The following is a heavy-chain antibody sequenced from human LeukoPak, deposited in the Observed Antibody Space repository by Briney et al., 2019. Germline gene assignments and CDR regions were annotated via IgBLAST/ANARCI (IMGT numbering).Heavy chain of an antibody. CDR3: ARDKIVGDTYFDY. CDR1: GFTFSSYW. CDR2: IKQDGSER. Sequence: GGSLRLSCAASGFTFSSYWMSWVRQAPGKGLEWVANIKQDGSERYYVDSVKGRFTISRDNAKNSLNLQMNSLRAEDTAIYYCARDKIVGDTYFDYWGQGTLVTVSS. D-gene: IGHD1-26*01. V-gene: IGHV3-7*01. J-gene: IGHJ4*02.